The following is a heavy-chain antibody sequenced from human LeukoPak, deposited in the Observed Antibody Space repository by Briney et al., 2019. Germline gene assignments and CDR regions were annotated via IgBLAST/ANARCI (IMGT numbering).Heavy chain of an antibody. J-gene: IGHJ3*02. CDR3: ARVRMVAFDI. CDR1: GFTFDIYA. D-gene: IGHD2-15*01. V-gene: IGHV3-23*01. Sequence: GGSLRLSCVASGFTFDIYAMSWVRQAPGKGLEWVSAISGSGGSTYYADSVKGRFTISRDNAKNSLYLQMNSLRAEDTAVYYCARVRMVAFDIWGRGTMVTVSS. CDR2: ISGSGGST.